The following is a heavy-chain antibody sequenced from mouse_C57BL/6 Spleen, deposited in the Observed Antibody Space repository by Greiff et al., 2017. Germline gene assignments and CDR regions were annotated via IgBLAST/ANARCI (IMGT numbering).Heavy chain of an antibody. D-gene: IGHD1-1*01. CDR1: GYTFTSYW. V-gene: IGHV1-69*01. CDR2: IDPSDSYT. CDR3: ARGFITTVVATDYAMYY. J-gene: IGHJ4*01. Sequence: VQLQQPGAELVMPGASVKLSCKASGYTFTSYWMHWVKQRPGQGLEWIGEIDPSDSYTNYNQKFKGKSTLTVDKSSSTAYMQLSSRTSEDSAVYYCARGFITTVVATDYAMYYWGQGASVTVAS.